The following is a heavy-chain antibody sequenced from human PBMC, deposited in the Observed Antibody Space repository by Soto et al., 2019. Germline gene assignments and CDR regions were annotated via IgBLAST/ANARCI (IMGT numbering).Heavy chain of an antibody. CDR2: IYSGGTT. V-gene: IGHV3-66*01. CDR3: ARAPTITTIYDC. Sequence: GGSLRLSCAASGFTVSSNYMSWVRQAPGKGLEWVSIIYSGGTTHYADSVKGRFTISKDNSKNTVYLQMNSLRAEDTAVYYCARAPTITTIYDCWAQGSLVTVSS. CDR1: GFTVSSNY. D-gene: IGHD3-22*01. J-gene: IGHJ4*02.